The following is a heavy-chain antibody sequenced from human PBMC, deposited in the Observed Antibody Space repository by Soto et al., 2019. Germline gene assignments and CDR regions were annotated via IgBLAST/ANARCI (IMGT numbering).Heavy chain of an antibody. V-gene: IGHV3-23*01. CDR2: ISGSGGST. Sequence: EVQLLESGGGLVQPGGSLRLSCAASGFTFSSYAMNWVRQAPGKGLEWVPAISGSGGSTYYADSVKGRFTISRDNSKNTLYLQMNSLRAEDSAVYYCAKQSRDSSSSPYWGQGTLVTVS. D-gene: IGHD6-6*01. J-gene: IGHJ4*02. CDR1: GFTFSSYA. CDR3: AKQSRDSSSSPY.